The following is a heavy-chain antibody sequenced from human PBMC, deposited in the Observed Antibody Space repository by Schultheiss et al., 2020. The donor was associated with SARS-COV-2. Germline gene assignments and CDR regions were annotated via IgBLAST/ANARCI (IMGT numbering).Heavy chain of an antibody. J-gene: IGHJ5*02. Sequence: SETLSLTCAVYGGSFSGYYWSWIRQPPGKGLEWIGSIYYSGSTYYNPSLKSRVTISVDTSKSRFSLRLSSVTAADTAVYYCARGGPVYSSSWYWFDPWGQGTLVTVSS. CDR3: ARGGPVYSSSWYWFDP. D-gene: IGHD6-13*01. CDR2: IYYSGST. CDR1: GGSFSGYY. V-gene: IGHV4-34*01.